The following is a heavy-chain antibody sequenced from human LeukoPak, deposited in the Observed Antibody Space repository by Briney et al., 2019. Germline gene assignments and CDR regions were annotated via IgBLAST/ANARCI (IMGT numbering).Heavy chain of an antibody. Sequence: GGSLRLSCAASGFTFSSYAMSWVRQAPGKGPEWISTVSGNGGSTYYADSVKGRSTISRDNSKNTLYLQMNSLRAEDTAVYYCAKSLVGTLRGFDPWGQGILVTVSS. V-gene: IGHV3-23*01. CDR3: AKSLVGTLRGFDP. CDR1: GFTFSSYA. J-gene: IGHJ5*02. D-gene: IGHD1-1*01. CDR2: VSGNGGST.